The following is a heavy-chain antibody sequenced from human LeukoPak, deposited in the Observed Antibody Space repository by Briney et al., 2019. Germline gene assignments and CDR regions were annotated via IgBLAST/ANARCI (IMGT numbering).Heavy chain of an antibody. CDR2: ISSSGSTI. Sequence: GGSLRLSCAASGFTFSDYYMSWIRQAPGKGLEWVSYISSSGSTIYYADSVKGRFTISRDNAKNSLYLQMNSLRAEDTAVYYCAGYSSGWYYYYYYGMDVWGQGTTVTVSS. CDR3: AGYSSGWYYYYYYGMDV. D-gene: IGHD6-13*01. V-gene: IGHV3-11*01. CDR1: GFTFSDYY. J-gene: IGHJ6*02.